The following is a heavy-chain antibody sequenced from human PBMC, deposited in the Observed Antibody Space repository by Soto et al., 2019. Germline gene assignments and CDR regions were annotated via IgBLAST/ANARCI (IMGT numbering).Heavy chain of an antibody. J-gene: IGHJ1*01. CDR1: GGSISSGGYY. Sequence: QVQLRESGPGLVKPSQTLSLTCTVSGGSISSGGYYWTWIRQHPGKGLEWIGYIYDTETTDYNPSRTSRVTISVETSNHQFSLKLNAVTAADPPLYHCAGGGACVTRSKSSPRWGQGTLVTVSS. CDR2: IYDTETT. V-gene: IGHV4-31*03. D-gene: IGHD2-2*01. CDR3: AGGGACVTRSKSSPR.